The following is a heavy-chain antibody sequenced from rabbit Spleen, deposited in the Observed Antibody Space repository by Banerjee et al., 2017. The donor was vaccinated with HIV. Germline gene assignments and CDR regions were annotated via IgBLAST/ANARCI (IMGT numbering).Heavy chain of an antibody. Sequence: QSLEESGGDLVKPGASLTLTCTASGFSFSSSYYMCWVRQAPGKGLEWIACIYGATGSSAWYANWAKGRFTISKTSSTTVTLQMTSLTVADTATYFCARDTGTSFSTYGMDLWGQGTLVTVS. CDR1: GFSFSSSYY. D-gene: IGHD8-1*01. CDR2: IYGATGSSA. CDR3: ARDTGTSFSTYGMDL. J-gene: IGHJ6*01. V-gene: IGHV1S40*01.